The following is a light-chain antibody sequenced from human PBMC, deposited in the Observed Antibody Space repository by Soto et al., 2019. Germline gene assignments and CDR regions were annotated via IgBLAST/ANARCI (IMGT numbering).Light chain of an antibody. CDR3: QHLSPYPLLT. Sequence: QLTQSPSSLSASVGDRVTITCRASQDISTYLAWYQQKPGKAPTLLIYATYTLQSGVPSRFSGGGFGTAFTLTINSLQPEDFATYYCQHLSPYPLLTFGGGTEVEI. CDR1: QDISTY. CDR2: ATY. J-gene: IGKJ4*01. V-gene: IGKV1-9*01.